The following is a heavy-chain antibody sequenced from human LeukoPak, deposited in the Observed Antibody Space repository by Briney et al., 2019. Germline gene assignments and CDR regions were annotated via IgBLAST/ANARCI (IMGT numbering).Heavy chain of an antibody. J-gene: IGHJ5*02. Sequence: GGSLRLSCAASGFTFSSYAMSWVRQAPGKGLEWVSAISGSGGSTYYADSVKGRFTISRDNSKNTLYLQMNSLRAEDTAVYYCAKRTLGVVVVAETHWFDPWGQGTLVTVSS. CDR2: ISGSGGST. D-gene: IGHD2-15*01. CDR1: GFTFSSYA. V-gene: IGHV3-23*01. CDR3: AKRTLGVVVVAETHWFDP.